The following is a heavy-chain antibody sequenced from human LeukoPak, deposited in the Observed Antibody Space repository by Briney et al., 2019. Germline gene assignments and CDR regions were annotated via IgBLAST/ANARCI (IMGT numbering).Heavy chain of an antibody. V-gene: IGHV1-2*02. D-gene: IGHD3-3*01. CDR1: GYTFTGYY. Sequence: ASVTVSCKASGYTFTGYYMHWVRQAPGQGLGWMGWINPNSGGTNYAQKFQGRVTMTRDTSISTAYMELSRLRSDDTAVYYCARDISGYYDFWSGYPNWFDPWGQGTLVTVSS. J-gene: IGHJ5*02. CDR3: ARDISGYYDFWSGYPNWFDP. CDR2: INPNSGGT.